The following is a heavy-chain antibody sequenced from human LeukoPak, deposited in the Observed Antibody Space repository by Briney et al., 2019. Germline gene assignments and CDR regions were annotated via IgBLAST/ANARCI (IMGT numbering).Heavy chain of an antibody. V-gene: IGHV4-34*01. CDR2: IYHTGST. Sequence: PSETLSLTCAVYGGPFTTYYWSWIRQPPGKGLEWIGDIYHTGSTTYNPSLKSRVTISIDPSKNQFSLRLAAVTAADTSVYYCARVDHPTQRRVLSAVTIPTAGAFDFWGQGTLVTVSS. J-gene: IGHJ3*01. CDR3: ARVDHPTQRRVLSAVTIPTAGAFDF. CDR1: GGPFTTYY. D-gene: IGHD4-17*01.